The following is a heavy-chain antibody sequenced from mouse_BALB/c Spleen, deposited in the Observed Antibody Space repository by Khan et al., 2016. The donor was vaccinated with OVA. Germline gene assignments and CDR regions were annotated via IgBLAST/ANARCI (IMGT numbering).Heavy chain of an antibody. CDR2: IWAGGST. CDR3: ARNREPDYFDY. Sequence: QVQLVESGPGLVAPSQSLSITCTVSGFSLNSHGVHWVRQPPGKGLEWLGVIWAGGSTNYNSALMSRLSISTDSSKSQVFLKMNSLQTDDTSMYYGARNREPDYFDYWGQGTTRTVSS. CDR1: GFSLNSHG. J-gene: IGHJ2*01. V-gene: IGHV2-9*02.